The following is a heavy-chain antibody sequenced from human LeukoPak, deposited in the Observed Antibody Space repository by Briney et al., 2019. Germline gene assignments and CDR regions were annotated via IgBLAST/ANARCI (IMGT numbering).Heavy chain of an antibody. V-gene: IGHV4-4*07. CDR3: ARGDETGYSLPFDY. J-gene: IGHJ4*02. CDR1: GGSISSYY. Sequence: SETLSLTCTVSGGSISSYYWSWIRQPAGKGLEWIGRIYTSGSTNYNPSLKSRATMSVDTSKNQFSLKLSSVTAADTAVYYCARGDETGYSLPFDYWGQGTLVTVSS. D-gene: IGHD5-18*01. CDR2: IYTSGST.